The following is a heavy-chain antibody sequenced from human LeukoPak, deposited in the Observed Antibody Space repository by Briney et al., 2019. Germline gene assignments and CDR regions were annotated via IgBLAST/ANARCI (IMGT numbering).Heavy chain of an antibody. CDR2: IYTSGST. J-gene: IGHJ5*02. CDR3: ARDNDQAVWFDP. CDR1: GGSISSYY. D-gene: IGHD1-1*01. V-gene: IGHV4-4*07. Sequence: ASETLSLTCTVSGGSISSYYWSWIRQPAGKGLEWIGRIYTSGSTNYNPSLKSRVTMSVDTPKNQFSLKLSSVTAADTAVYYCARDNDQAVWFDPWGQGTLVTVSS.